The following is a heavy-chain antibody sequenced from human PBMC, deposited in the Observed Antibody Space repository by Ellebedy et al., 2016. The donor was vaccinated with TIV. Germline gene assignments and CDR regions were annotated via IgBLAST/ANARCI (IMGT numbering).Heavy chain of an antibody. CDR2: ISYRGNT. CDR3: ARVVLVDAHRGWFDP. CDR1: SGSISSGDSY. J-gene: IGHJ5*02. D-gene: IGHD2-15*01. V-gene: IGHV4-31*03. Sequence: MPSETLSLTCTVSSGSISSGDSYWSWIRPHPEKGLEWIGYISYRGNTYSTPSLQSRVTISIDTSNNQFALKLSSVTAADTAVYYCARVVLVDAHRGWFDPWGQGTLVTVSS.